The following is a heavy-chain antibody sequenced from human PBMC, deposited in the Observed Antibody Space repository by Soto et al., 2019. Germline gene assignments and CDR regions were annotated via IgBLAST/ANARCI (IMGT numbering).Heavy chain of an antibody. V-gene: IGHV4-61*08. CDR1: GGSISSGGYY. Sequence: PSETLSLTCAVSGGSISSGGYYWSWIRQPPGKGLEWIGYIYYSGSTNYNPSLKSRVTISVDTSKNQFSLKLSSVTAADTAVYYCARHSSSNHHRIAARRGPYFDYWGKGTLVTVSS. J-gene: IGHJ4*02. CDR2: IYYSGST. D-gene: IGHD6-6*01. CDR3: ARHSSSNHHRIAARRGPYFDY.